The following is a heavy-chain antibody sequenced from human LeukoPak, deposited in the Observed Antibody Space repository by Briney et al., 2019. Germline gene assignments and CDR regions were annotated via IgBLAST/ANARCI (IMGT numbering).Heavy chain of an antibody. V-gene: IGHV1-2*02. J-gene: IGHJ4*02. D-gene: IGHD6-6*01. CDR3: ARDSSYSSSLYYFEY. CDR1: GYTFTDYY. CDR2: INPHSGGT. Sequence: GASVKVSCKASGYTFTDYYMHWVRQAPGQGLEWMGWINPHSGGTNYAQNFQGRVTMTRDTSISTVYMEVSRLRSDDTAVYYCARDSSYSSSLYYFEYWGQGTLVTVSS.